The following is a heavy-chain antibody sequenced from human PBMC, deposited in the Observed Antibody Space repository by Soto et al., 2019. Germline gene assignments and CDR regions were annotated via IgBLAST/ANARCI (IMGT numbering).Heavy chain of an antibody. CDR1: NGSISNPIYY. D-gene: IGHD1-1*01. V-gene: IGHV4-39*07. J-gene: IGHJ6*03. CDR2: IFYSGNT. Sequence: SETLSLTCSVSNGSISNPIYYWAWIRQPPGKGLEWIGSIFYSGNTYYNPSLKSRVTISVDTSKNQFSLNLNSVTAADTAVYYCARENWNQLTYYYYYYMDVWGKGTTVTVSS. CDR3: ARENWNQLTYYYYYYMDV.